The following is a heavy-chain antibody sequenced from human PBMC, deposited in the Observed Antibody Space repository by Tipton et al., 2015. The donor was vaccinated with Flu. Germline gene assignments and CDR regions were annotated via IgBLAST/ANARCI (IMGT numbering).Heavy chain of an antibody. Sequence: LRLSCTVYGGSFSGYYWSWIRQPPGKGLEWIGEINHSGSTNYNQSLKSRVTIPVDTSKNQFSLKLSSVTAADTAVDYCARGLGVVVAVAFDIWGPRDNDHRLI. V-gene: IGHV4-34*01. D-gene: IGHD2-15*01. CDR3: ARGLGVVVAVAFDI. J-gene: IGHJ3*02. CDR1: GGSFSGYY. CDR2: INHSGST.